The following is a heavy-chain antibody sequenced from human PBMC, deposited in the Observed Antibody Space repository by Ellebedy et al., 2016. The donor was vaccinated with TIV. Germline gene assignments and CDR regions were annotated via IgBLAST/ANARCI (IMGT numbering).Heavy chain of an antibody. V-gene: IGHV3-30-3*01. CDR1: GITFSSYA. J-gene: IGHJ4*02. Sequence: GESLKISCAASGITFSSYAMHWVRQTPGKGLEWVAFISNDENTEHYVDSVKGRFTISRDNSNNTRYLQMNSLRADDTAIYYYARGGYYDDYARLDYWGQGTLVTVSS. CDR3: ARGGYYDDYARLDY. D-gene: IGHD4-17*01. CDR2: ISNDENTE.